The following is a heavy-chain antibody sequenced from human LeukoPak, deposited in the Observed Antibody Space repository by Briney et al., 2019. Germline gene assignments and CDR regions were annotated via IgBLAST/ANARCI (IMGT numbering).Heavy chain of an antibody. V-gene: IGHV3-66*02. Sequence: GGSLRLSCAASGFTVSSNYMSWVRQAPGKGLEWVSVIYSGGSTYYADSVKGRFTISRDNSKNTLYLQMNSLRAEDTAVYYCARVPHYYFGYGYFDTWGQGTRVTVSS. CDR1: GFTVSSNY. CDR2: IYSGGST. D-gene: IGHD3-10*01. J-gene: IGHJ4*02. CDR3: ARVPHYYFGYGYFDT.